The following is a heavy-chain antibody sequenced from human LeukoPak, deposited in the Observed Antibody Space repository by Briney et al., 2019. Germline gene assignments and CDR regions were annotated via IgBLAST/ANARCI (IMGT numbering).Heavy chain of an antibody. Sequence: SETLSLTCTVSNVSISSGSDYWKWIRQPAGKGLEWIGRTYAGGRSNYTPSLRSRVTISVDTSKNQFSLSRSSATATDTGVYYCASDHSGWLGLGYWGQGTLVSVSS. CDR3: ASDHSGWLGLGY. D-gene: IGHD6-19*01. CDR1: NVSISSGSDY. V-gene: IGHV4-61*02. J-gene: IGHJ4*02. CDR2: TYAGGRS.